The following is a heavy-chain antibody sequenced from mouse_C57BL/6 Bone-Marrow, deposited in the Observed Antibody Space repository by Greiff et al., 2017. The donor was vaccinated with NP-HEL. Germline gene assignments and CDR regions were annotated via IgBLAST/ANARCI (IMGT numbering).Heavy chain of an antibody. V-gene: IGHV2-2*02. CDR2: IWSGGST. J-gene: IGHJ1*03. CDR1: GFSLTSYG. D-gene: IGHD2-3*01. CDR3: ARGWFLLYWYFDV. Sequence: QVQLQQSGPGLVQPSQTLSITCTVSGFSLTSYGVHWVRQSPGKGLEWLGVIWSGGSTDYNAAFISSLSISKDNTKSQIFFKMNRLQANDTAIYYCARGWFLLYWYFDVGGRGTAVTV.